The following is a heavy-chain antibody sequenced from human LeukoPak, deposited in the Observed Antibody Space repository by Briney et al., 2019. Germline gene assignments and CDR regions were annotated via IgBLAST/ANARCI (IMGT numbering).Heavy chain of an antibody. CDR2: IYYSGST. V-gene: IGHV4-39*07. CDR3: ARRGPLYNWLSYNWFDP. CDR1: GGSISSSSYY. Sequence: PSETLSLTCTVSGGSISSSSYYWGWIRQPPGKGLEWIGSIYYSGSTYYNPSLKSRVTISVDTSKNQFSLKLSSVTAADTAVYYCARRGPLYNWLSYNWFDPWGQGTLVTVSS. J-gene: IGHJ5*02. D-gene: IGHD1-20*01.